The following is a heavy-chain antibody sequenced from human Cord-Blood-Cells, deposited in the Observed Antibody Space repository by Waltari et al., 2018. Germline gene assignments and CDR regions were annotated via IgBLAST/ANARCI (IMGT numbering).Heavy chain of an antibody. D-gene: IGHD2-2*01. CDR1: GFTLADYA. J-gene: IGHJ4*02. Sequence: EVQLVESGGGLVQPGRSLRLSCAASGFTLADYAMHWVRQAPGKGLEWVSGISWNSGSIGYADSVKGRFTISRDNAKNSLYLQMNSLRAEDTALYYCASGYCSSTSCPMKDYWGQGTLVTVSS. CDR2: ISWNSGSI. V-gene: IGHV3-9*01. CDR3: ASGYCSSTSCPMKDY.